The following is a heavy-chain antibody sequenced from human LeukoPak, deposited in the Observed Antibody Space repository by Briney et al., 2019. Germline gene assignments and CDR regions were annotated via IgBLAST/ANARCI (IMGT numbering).Heavy chain of an antibody. Sequence: SETLPLTCTVSGGSISSSSYYWGWIRQPPGKGLEWIGSIYYSGSTYYNPSLKSRVTISVDTSKNQFSLKLSSVTAADTAVYYCARHPPYGSGSYYNPWWYFDLWGRGTLVTVSS. V-gene: IGHV4-39*01. J-gene: IGHJ2*01. CDR3: ARHPPYGSGSYYNPWWYFDL. CDR2: IYYSGST. D-gene: IGHD3-10*01. CDR1: GGSISSSSYY.